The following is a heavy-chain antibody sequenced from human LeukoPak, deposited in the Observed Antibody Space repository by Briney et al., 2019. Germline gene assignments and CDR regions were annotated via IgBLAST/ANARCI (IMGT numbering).Heavy chain of an antibody. Sequence: SLRLSCAASGFTFRNYPMHWVREAPGKGLEWGAVMWYDGCPKYYTDSIKGRVTIPRDQSKSPLYLQLNSVRAEHMAVYYCVRGTKAEYDRWRYYYTLVDYWGQGTLVTVSP. CDR1: GFTFRNYP. J-gene: IGHJ4*02. V-gene: IGHV3-33*01. D-gene: IGHD3-3*01. CDR2: MWYDGCPK. CDR3: VRGTKAEYDRWRYYYTLVDY.